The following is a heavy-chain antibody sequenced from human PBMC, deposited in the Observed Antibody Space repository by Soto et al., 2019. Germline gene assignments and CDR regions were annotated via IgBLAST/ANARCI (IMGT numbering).Heavy chain of an antibody. V-gene: IGHV4-59*01. D-gene: IGHD4-17*01. CDR2: IYYSGST. J-gene: IGHJ4*02. CDR1: GGSISSYY. Sequence: QVQLQESGPGLVKPSETLSLTCTVSGGSISSYYWSWIRQHPGKGLEWIGYIYYSGSTNYNPSLKSRVTISVDTSKNQFSMKLSSVTAADTAVYYCARAYGDYVFDYWGQGTLVNVSS. CDR3: ARAYGDYVFDY.